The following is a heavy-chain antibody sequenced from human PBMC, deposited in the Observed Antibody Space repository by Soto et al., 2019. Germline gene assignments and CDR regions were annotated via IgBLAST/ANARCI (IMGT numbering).Heavy chain of an antibody. V-gene: IGHV4-39*01. CDR3: ARQSPPRTYYYYGMDV. CDR2: IYYSGST. J-gene: IGHJ6*02. Sequence: ASETLSLTCTVSGGSISSSSYYWGWIRQPPGKGLEWIGSIYYSGSTYYNPSLKSRVTISVDTSKNQFSLKLSSVTAADTAVYYCARQSPPRTYYYYGMDVWGQGTTVTVSS. D-gene: IGHD2-8*01. CDR1: GGSISSSSYY.